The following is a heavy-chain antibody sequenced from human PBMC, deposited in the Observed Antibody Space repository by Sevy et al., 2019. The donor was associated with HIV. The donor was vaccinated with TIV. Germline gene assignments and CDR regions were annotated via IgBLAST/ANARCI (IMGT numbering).Heavy chain of an antibody. CDR3: ARLSAVSRSYNFDY. V-gene: IGHV4-61*01. D-gene: IGHD4-4*01. CDR1: GDSVSSDNYY. CDR2: MCYRGGT. Sequence: SETLSLTCTVSGDSVSSDNYYWSWIRQPPGKGLEWIGYMCYRGGTNYNPSLKSLVTISVDTSKNQFSLKLNSVTAADTAVYYCARLSAVSRSYNFDYWGQGTLVTVSS. J-gene: IGHJ4*02.